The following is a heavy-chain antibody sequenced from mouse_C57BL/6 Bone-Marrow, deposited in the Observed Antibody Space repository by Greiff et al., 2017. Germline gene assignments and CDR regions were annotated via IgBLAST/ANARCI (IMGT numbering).Heavy chain of an antibody. V-gene: IGHV5-4*03. CDR2: ISDGGSYT. CDR1: GFTFSSYA. Sequence: DVMLVESGGGLVKPGGSLKLSCAASGFTFSSYAMSWVRQTPEKRLEWVATISDGGSYTYYPDNVKGRFTISRDNAKNNLYLQMSHLKSEDTAMYYCARTNWDGIAYGGQGTLVTVSA. J-gene: IGHJ3*01. D-gene: IGHD4-1*01. CDR3: ARTNWDGIAY.